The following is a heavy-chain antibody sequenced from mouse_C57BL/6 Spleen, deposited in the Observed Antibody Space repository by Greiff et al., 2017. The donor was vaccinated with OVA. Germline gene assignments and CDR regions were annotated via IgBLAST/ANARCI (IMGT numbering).Heavy chain of an antibody. Sequence: EVKLLESGPGLVKPSQSLSLTCSVTGYSITSGYYWNWIRQFPGNKLEWMGYISYDGSNNYNPSLKNRISITRDTSKNQFFLKLNSVTTEDTATYYCARDQGYGNLYYYAMDYWGQGTSVTVSS. CDR3: ARDQGYGNLYYYAMDY. J-gene: IGHJ4*01. CDR2: ISYDGSN. D-gene: IGHD2-1*01. CDR1: GYSITSGYY. V-gene: IGHV3-6*01.